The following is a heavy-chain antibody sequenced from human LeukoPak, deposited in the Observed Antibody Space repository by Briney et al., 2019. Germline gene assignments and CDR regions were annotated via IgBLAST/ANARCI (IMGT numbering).Heavy chain of an antibody. V-gene: IGHV4-59*08. CDR1: GASINNNF. CDR2: IYSSGSA. D-gene: IGHD3-22*01. Sequence: SETLSLTCTVSGASINNNFWTWIRQPPGKGLEWIGYIYSSGSANYNPSLKSRVIISGDTSKNQISLNLTSVTAADTALYFCARYRDYYDSWGHGTLVTVSS. J-gene: IGHJ4*01. CDR3: ARYRDYYDS.